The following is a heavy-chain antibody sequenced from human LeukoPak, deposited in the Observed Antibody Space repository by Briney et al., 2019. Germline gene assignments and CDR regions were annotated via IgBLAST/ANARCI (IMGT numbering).Heavy chain of an antibody. Sequence: GASVKVSCKASGGTFSSYAISWVRQAPGQGLEWMGGIIPIFGTANYAQKFQGRVTITADKSTSTAYMELSSLRSEDTAVYYCARASANYSGHLGYWGQGSLVTVSS. V-gene: IGHV1-69*06. D-gene: IGHD2-15*01. CDR1: GGTFSSYA. J-gene: IGHJ4*02. CDR3: ARASANYSGHLGY. CDR2: IIPIFGTA.